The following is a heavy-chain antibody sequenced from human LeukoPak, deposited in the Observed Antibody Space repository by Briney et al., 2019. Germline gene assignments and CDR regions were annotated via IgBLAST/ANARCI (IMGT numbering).Heavy chain of an antibody. Sequence: PSETLSLTCTVSGGSISSYYWSWIRQPPGKGLEWIGYIYYSGSTNYNPSLKSRVTMSVDTYKNQFSLKLSSVTAADTAVYYCARDSGTTGEVKFDPWGQGTLVTVSS. CDR1: GGSISSYY. CDR2: IYYSGST. V-gene: IGHV4-59*12. CDR3: ARDSGTTGEVKFDP. J-gene: IGHJ5*02. D-gene: IGHD3-10*01.